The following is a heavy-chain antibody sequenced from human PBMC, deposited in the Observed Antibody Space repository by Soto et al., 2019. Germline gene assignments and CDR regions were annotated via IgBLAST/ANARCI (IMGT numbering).Heavy chain of an antibody. CDR1: GFTFSSYS. CDR3: AREGGDWNWCDL. J-gene: IGHJ5*02. CDR2: ISSSSSTI. V-gene: IGHV3-48*01. Sequence: EVQLVESGGGLVQPGRSLRLSCAASGFTFSSYSTNSVRQAPGKGLEWVSYISSSSSTIYYADSVKGRFTISKDNAKNSLYLKMNCLSAEDTAVYYCAREGGDWNWCDLWGEGTVVTVSS. D-gene: IGHD2-21*02.